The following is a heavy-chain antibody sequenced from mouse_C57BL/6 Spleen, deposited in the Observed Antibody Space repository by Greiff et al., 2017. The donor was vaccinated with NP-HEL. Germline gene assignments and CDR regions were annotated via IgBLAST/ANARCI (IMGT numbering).Heavy chain of an antibody. CDR3: ARDHYGYAMDY. D-gene: IGHD1-1*01. J-gene: IGHJ4*01. CDR2: ISYDGSN. V-gene: IGHV3-6*01. Sequence: EVQLVESGPGLVKPSQSLSLTCSVTGYSITSGYYWNWIRQFPGNKLEWMGYISYDGSNNYNPSLKNRISITRDTSKNQFFLKLNSVTTEDTATYYCARDHYGYAMDYWGQGTSVTVSS. CDR1: GYSITSGYY.